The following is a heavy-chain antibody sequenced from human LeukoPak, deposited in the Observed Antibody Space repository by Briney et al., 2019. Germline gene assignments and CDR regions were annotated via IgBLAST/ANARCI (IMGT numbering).Heavy chain of an antibody. Sequence: SETLSLTCAVYGGSFSGYYWSWIRQPPGKGLEWIGEINHSGSTNYNPSLKSRVTISVDTSKNQFSLKLSSVTAADTAVYYCARGSAPGYWGQGTLVTVSS. CDR1: GGSFSGYY. D-gene: IGHD4/OR15-4a*01. CDR3: ARGSAPGY. V-gene: IGHV4-34*01. CDR2: INHSGST. J-gene: IGHJ4*02.